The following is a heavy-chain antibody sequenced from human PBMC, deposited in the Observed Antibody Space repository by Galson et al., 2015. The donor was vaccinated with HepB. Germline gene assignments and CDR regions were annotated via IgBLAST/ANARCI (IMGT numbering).Heavy chain of an antibody. CDR3: ARQNRMDYYDIIGPRMDV. CDR1: GYSFSNFW. J-gene: IGHJ6*02. CDR2: IYPTDSDT. D-gene: IGHD3-22*01. V-gene: IGHV5-51*01. Sequence: QSGAEVKKPGESLKISCKGSGYSFSNFWIAWVRQMPGKGLEWMGIIYPTDSDTRYSLSFQGQVTISADKSISTAYLQWSSLKASDTAIYYCARQNRMDYYDIIGPRMDVWGQGTTVIVSS.